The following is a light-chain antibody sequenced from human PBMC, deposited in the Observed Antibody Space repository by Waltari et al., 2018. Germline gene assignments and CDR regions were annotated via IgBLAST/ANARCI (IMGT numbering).Light chain of an antibody. V-gene: IGLV2-11*01. Sequence: QAVLTQPRSVSGSPGQSVTTSCSGTRSDIGTYNYVSWYQQHPGTAPKLMIYEVGKRPSGVSDRFSGSKSANTASLTISGLQAEDEADYYCCSYAGGYTFVFGSGTKLTVL. CDR2: EVG. J-gene: IGLJ6*01. CDR1: RSDIGTYNY. CDR3: CSYAGGYTFV.